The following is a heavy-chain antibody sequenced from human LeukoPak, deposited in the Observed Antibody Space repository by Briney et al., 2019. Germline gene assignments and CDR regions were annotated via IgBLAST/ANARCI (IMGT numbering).Heavy chain of an antibody. CDR1: GGSISSYY. J-gene: IGHJ6*03. CDR3: ARVKGDITIFGVVITEDYYYYMDV. CDR2: IYISGST. Sequence: PSETLSLTCTVSGGSISSYYWSWIRQPAGKGLEWIGRIYISGSTNYNPSLKSRVTMSVDTSKNQFSLKLSSVTAADTAVYYCARVKGDITIFGVVITEDYYYYMDVWGKGTTVTVSS. D-gene: IGHD3-3*01. V-gene: IGHV4-4*07.